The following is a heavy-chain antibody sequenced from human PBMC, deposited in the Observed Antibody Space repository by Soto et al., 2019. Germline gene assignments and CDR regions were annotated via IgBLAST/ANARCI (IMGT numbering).Heavy chain of an antibody. V-gene: IGHV3-72*01. CDR3: ARGELGSGCRDFAL. CDR2: TRNKANSYPT. J-gene: IGHJ4*02. D-gene: IGHD6-19*01. Sequence: EVQLVESGGGLVQPGGSLRLSCAVSGFTFSDYYMDWVRQAPGKGLEWVCRTRNKANSYPTEYAPSVKGRFIISRGDSENSLHLQMNSLNTEDTAVYFGARGELGSGCRDFALWGQGSLVTVSS. CDR1: GFTFSDYY.